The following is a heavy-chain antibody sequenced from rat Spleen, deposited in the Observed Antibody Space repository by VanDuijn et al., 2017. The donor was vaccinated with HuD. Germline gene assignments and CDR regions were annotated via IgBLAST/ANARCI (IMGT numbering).Heavy chain of an antibody. J-gene: IGHJ1*01. CDR2: ISSGGGGI. D-gene: IGHD2-2*01. CDR1: GFTFSDYG. CDR3: ARAGYLRDWYFDF. V-gene: IGHV5-29*01. Sequence: EVQLVESGGGLVQPGRSLKLSCAASGFTFSDYGMAWVRQAPTKGLEWVATISSGGGGIYYPDSVQGRFTISRDNAKNTQYLQMDSLRSEDTATYFCARAGYLRDWYFDFWGPGTMVTVSS.